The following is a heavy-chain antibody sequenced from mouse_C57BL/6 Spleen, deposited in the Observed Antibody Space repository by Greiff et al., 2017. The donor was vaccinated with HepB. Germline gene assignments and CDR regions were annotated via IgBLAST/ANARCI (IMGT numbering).Heavy chain of an antibody. CDR3: ASGDYYGSSWFDY. CDR2: IDPSDSYT. CDR1: GYTFTSYW. J-gene: IGHJ2*01. Sequence: QVQLQQPGAELVKPGASVKLSCKASGYTFTSYWMQWVKQRPGQGLEWIGEIDPSDSYTNYNQKFKGKATLTVDTSSSTAYMQLSSLTSEDSAVYYCASGDYYGSSWFDYWGQGTTLTVSS. D-gene: IGHD1-1*01. V-gene: IGHV1-50*01.